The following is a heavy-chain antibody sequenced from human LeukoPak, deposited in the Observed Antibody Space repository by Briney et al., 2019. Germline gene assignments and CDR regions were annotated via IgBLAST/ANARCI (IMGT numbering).Heavy chain of an antibody. CDR3: ARDPPTDYYDSSGYYDY. D-gene: IGHD3-22*01. Sequence: ASVKVSCKASGYTLTSYGISWVRQAPGQGLEWMGWISAYNGNTNYAQKLQGRVTMTTDTSTSTAYMELRSLRSDDTAVYYCARDPPTDYYDSSGYYDYWGQGTLVTVSS. CDR1: GYTLTSYG. CDR2: ISAYNGNT. V-gene: IGHV1-18*01. J-gene: IGHJ4*02.